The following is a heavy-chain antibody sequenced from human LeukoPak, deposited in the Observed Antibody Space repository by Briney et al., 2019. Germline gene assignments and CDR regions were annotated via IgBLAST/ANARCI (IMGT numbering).Heavy chain of an antibody. V-gene: IGHV1-2*02. CDR1: GYTFNAYF. CDR3: VREISRFDY. D-gene: IGHD2-15*01. J-gene: IGHJ4*02. Sequence: RASVKVSCKASGYTFNAYFLHWVRQAPGQGLEWMGWISPHSSITNYAQNFQGSVTMTGDTSISTVYLELSGLRSDDTAVYYCVREISRFDYWGQGTLVIVSS. CDR2: ISPHSSIT.